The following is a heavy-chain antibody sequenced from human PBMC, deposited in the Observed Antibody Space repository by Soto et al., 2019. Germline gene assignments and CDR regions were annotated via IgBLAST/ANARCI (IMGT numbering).Heavy chain of an antibody. Sequence: SETLSLTCTVSGGSISSGDYYWSWIRQPPGKGLEWIGYIYYSGSTYYNPSLKSRVTISVDTSKNLFSLKLSSVTAADTAVYYCARMTTVTPHYYFDYWGQGNLVTVSS. D-gene: IGHD4-4*01. CDR3: ARMTTVTPHYYFDY. J-gene: IGHJ4*02. CDR2: IYYSGST. V-gene: IGHV4-30-4*01. CDR1: GGSISSGDYY.